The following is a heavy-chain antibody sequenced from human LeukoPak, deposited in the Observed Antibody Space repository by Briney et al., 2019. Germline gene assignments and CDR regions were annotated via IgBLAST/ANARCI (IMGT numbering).Heavy chain of an antibody. CDR2: ISGSGGST. V-gene: IGHV3-23*01. J-gene: IGHJ4*02. CDR3: ARDIDSGSYSY. CDR1: GFTFSSYG. Sequence: GGSLRLSCAASGFTFSSYGMSWVRQAPGKGLEWVSAISGSGGSTYYADSVKGRFTISRDNSKNTLYLQMNSLRAEDTAVYYCARDIDSGSYSYWGQGTLVTVSS. D-gene: IGHD1-26*01.